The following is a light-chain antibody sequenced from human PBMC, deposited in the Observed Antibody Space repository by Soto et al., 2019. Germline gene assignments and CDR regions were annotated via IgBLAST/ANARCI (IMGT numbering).Light chain of an antibody. CDR1: SRDVGGYDY. CDR2: EVN. CDR3: SSSSISTAYL. V-gene: IGLV2-14*01. J-gene: IGLJ1*01. Sequence: QSVLTQPASVSGAPGQSITISCTGTSRDVGGYDYVSWYQLHTGKATKLMVCEVNNRRSGGSYRFSGSKPGNTAPLAICGLQAEDEPDYFCSSSSISTAYLFGTGTKGPVL.